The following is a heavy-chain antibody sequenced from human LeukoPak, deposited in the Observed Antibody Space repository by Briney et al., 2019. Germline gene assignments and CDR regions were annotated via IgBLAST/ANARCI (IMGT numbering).Heavy chain of an antibody. CDR3: AREVAYFDL. J-gene: IGHJ2*01. V-gene: IGHV4-30-2*01. Sequence: SETLSLTCTVSGGSISSGGYYWSWIRQPPGKGLEWIGYIYHSGSTYYNPSLKSRVTISVDRSKNQFSLKLSSVTAADTAVYYCAREVAYFDLWGRGTLVTVSS. CDR1: GGSISSGGYY. CDR2: IYHSGST.